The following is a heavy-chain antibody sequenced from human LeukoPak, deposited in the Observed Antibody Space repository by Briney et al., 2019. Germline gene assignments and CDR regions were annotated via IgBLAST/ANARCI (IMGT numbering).Heavy chain of an antibody. CDR1: GFTLSSYA. J-gene: IGHJ4*02. CDR3: ARDSLRSIRGRADIDY. CDR2: ISYDGSNK. V-gene: IGHV3-30-3*01. D-gene: IGHD3-3*02. Sequence: PGGSMRLSCQASGFTLSSYAMHWVRQPPGKGLGWVEVISYDGSNKSYAGSVKVQFTISRDKSKNTLYLQMNSLRAEDTAVYYCARDSLRSIRGRADIDYWGQGTLVTVSS.